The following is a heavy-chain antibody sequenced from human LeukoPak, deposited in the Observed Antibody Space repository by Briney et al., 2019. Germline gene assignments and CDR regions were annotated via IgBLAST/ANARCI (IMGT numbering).Heavy chain of an antibody. J-gene: IGHJ5*02. CDR3: ARGTGSWLRLTRWFDP. D-gene: IGHD5-12*01. CDR1: GFTFSSYA. CDR2: ISYDGSNK. V-gene: IGHV3-30*15. Sequence: GGSLRLSCAASGFTFSSYAMHWVRQAPGKGLEWVAVISYDGSNKYYADSVKGRFTISRDNSKNTLYLQMSSLVSEDTAVYYCARGTGSWLRLTRWFDPWGQGTLVTVSS.